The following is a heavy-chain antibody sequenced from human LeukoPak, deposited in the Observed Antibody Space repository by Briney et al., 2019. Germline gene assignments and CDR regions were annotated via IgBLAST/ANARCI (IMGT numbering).Heavy chain of an antibody. J-gene: IGHJ4*02. CDR3: ARGAYYYED. CDR1: GFTFSSHS. D-gene: IGHD3-22*01. CDR2: ISSSSSTI. Sequence: GGSLRLSCAASGFTFSSHSMNWVRQAPGKGLEWVSYISSSSSTIYYADSVKGRFTISRDNAKNSLYLQMNSLRAEDTAVNYCARGAYYYEDWGQGTLVTVSS. V-gene: IGHV3-48*01.